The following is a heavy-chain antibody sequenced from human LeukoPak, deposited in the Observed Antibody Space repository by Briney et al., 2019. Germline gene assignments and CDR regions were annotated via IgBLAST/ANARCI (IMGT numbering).Heavy chain of an antibody. J-gene: IGHJ5*02. CDR2: IKQDATEI. V-gene: IGHV3-7*01. CDR1: GFSFRDSW. D-gene: IGHD1-26*01. CDR3: ARLNWDDGEVSGFDQ. Sequence: GGSLRLSCAASGFSFRDSWMSWVRQAPGKGLEWVANIKQDATEIYYADSVKGRLTISRDNARKSLFLQMNILRVEDTALYYCARLNWDDGEVSGFDQWGQGILVTVSS.